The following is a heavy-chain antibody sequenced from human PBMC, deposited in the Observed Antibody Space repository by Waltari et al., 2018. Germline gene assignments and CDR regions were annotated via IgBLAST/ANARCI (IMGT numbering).Heavy chain of an antibody. Sequence: QLQLQESGPGLVKPSETLSLPCTVSGGSISSSSSYWGWIRKPPGKGLEWIGSIYYSGSTYYNPSLKSRVTISVDTSKNQFSLKLSSVTAADTAVYYCARSQDIVVVVAATRGDAFDIWGQGTMVTVSS. CDR1: GGSISSSSSY. V-gene: IGHV4-39*07. J-gene: IGHJ3*02. CDR2: IYYSGST. D-gene: IGHD2-15*01. CDR3: ARSQDIVVVVAATRGDAFDI.